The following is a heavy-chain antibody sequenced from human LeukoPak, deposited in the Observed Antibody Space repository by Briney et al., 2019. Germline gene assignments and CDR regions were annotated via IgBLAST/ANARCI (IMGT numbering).Heavy chain of an antibody. Sequence: SVKVSCKASGGTFSSYAISWVRQAPGQGLEWMGGIIPIFGTANCAQKFQGRVTITADESTSTAYMELSSLRSEDTAVYYCARVPPGNSYYFDYWGQGTLVTVSS. CDR3: ARVPPGNSYYFDY. D-gene: IGHD4-23*01. J-gene: IGHJ4*02. CDR1: GGTFSSYA. CDR2: IIPIFGTA. V-gene: IGHV1-69*13.